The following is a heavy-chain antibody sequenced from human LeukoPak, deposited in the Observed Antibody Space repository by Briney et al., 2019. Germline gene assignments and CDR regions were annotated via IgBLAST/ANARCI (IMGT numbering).Heavy chain of an antibody. D-gene: IGHD3-9*01. CDR2: INGSGGST. CDR1: GFTFSTYA. Sequence: PGGSLRLSCAASGFTFSTYAMSWVRQAPGKGLEWVSTINGSGGSTYYADSVKGRFTISRDNSKNTLYPQMNSLRAEDTALYYCAKLHHFDWLLVSNWFDPWGQGTLVTVSS. V-gene: IGHV3-23*01. CDR3: AKLHHFDWLLVSNWFDP. J-gene: IGHJ5*02.